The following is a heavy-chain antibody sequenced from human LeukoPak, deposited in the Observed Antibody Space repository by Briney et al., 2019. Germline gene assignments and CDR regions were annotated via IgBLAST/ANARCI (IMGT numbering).Heavy chain of an antibody. CDR1: GYTFTSYV. Sequence: ASVKVSCKASGYTFTSYVINWVRQATGQGLEWMGWMNPNSGNTGYAQKFQGRVTMTRNTSISTAYMELSSLRSEDTAVYYCARGGVLRYFDWLFDYYYYGMDVWGQGTTVTASS. V-gene: IGHV1-8*01. D-gene: IGHD3-9*01. J-gene: IGHJ6*02. CDR2: MNPNSGNT. CDR3: ARGGVLRYFDWLFDYYYYGMDV.